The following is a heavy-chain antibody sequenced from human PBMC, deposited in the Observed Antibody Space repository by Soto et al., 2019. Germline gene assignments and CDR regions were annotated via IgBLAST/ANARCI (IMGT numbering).Heavy chain of an antibody. CDR2: ISGSGSTT. J-gene: IGHJ3*01. V-gene: IGHV3-23*01. CDR1: GFTFSSYS. D-gene: IGHD3-10*01. Sequence: GGSLRLSCAASGFTFSSYSMNWVRQAPGKGLEWVSAISGSGSTTFYADSAKGRFTISRDDSKNTVYLQMNRLRAEDTALYYCARSHYGSGSYYNPGDFWGQGTMVTVSS. CDR3: ARSHYGSGSYYNPGDF.